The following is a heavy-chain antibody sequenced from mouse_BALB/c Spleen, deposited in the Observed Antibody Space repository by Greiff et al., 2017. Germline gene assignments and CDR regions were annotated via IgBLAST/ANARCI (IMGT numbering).Heavy chain of an antibody. J-gene: IGHJ3*01. CDR2: IWTGGGT. CDR3: VRGITTATAY. Sequence: QVQLKQSGPGLVAPSQSLSITCTVSGFSLTSYDISWIRQPPGKGLEWLGVIWTGGGTNYNSAFMSRLSISKDNSKSQVFLKMNSLQTDDTAIYYCVRGITTATAYWGQGTLVTVSA. CDR1: GFSLTSYD. V-gene: IGHV2-9-2*01. D-gene: IGHD1-2*01.